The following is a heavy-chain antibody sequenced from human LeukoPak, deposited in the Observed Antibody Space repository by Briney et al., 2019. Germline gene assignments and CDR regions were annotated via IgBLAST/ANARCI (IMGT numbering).Heavy chain of an antibody. D-gene: IGHD1-26*01. J-gene: IGHJ4*02. CDR2: IYYSGST. Sequence: SETLSLTCTVSGGSISSSSYYWGWIRQPPGKGLEWIGSIYYSGSTYYNPSLKSRVTISVDTSKNQFSLKLSSVTAADTAVYYCARSDLQWESLTFDYWGQGTLVTVSS. CDR3: ARSDLQWESLTFDY. CDR1: GGSISSSSYY. V-gene: IGHV4-39*07.